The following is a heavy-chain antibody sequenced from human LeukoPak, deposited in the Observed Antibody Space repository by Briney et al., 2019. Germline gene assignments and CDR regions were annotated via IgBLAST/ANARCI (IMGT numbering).Heavy chain of an antibody. CDR3: ARDGIVVVPAAITVQYNWFDP. D-gene: IGHD2-2*01. J-gene: IGHJ5*02. CDR1: GGSISSSSYY. Sequence: SETLSLTCTVSGGSISSSSYYWGWLRQPPGKGLEWIGSIYYSGSTHYNPSLKSRVTISVDTSKNQFSLKLSSVTAADTAVYYCARDGIVVVPAAITVQYNWFDPWGQGTLVTVSS. CDR2: IYYSGST. V-gene: IGHV4-39*07.